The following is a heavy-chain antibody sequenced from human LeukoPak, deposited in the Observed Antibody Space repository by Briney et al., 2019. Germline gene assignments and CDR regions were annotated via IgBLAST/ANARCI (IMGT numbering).Heavy chain of an antibody. Sequence: GGSLRLSCAASGFTFSDYYMSWIRQAPGKGLEWVSYISSSGSTIYYADSVRGRFTISRDNAKNSLYLQMNGLRAEETAVYYCARDLPRCFAWKGPIDYWGQGTLVTVSS. CDR3: ARDLPRCFAWKGPIDY. D-gene: IGHD3-9*01. J-gene: IGHJ4*02. CDR2: ISSSGSTI. V-gene: IGHV3-11*04. CDR1: GFTFSDYY.